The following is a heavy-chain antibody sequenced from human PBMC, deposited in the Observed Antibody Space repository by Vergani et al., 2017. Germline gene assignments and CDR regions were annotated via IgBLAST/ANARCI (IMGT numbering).Heavy chain of an antibody. CDR1: GYTFRNYG. Sequence: QVQLVQSGAEVKKPGASVKVSCEGSGYTFRNYGISWVRQAPGQGLEWMGWISAYNGNTNYAQKLQGRVTMTTDTSTSTAYMELRSLRSDDTAVYYCARDLGRDGYTAWFDPWGQGTLVTVSS. J-gene: IGHJ5*02. CDR2: ISAYNGNT. D-gene: IGHD5-24*01. CDR3: ARDLGRDGYTAWFDP. V-gene: IGHV1-18*04.